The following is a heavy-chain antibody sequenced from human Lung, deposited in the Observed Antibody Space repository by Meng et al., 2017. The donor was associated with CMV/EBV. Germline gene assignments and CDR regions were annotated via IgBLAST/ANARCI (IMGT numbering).Heavy chain of an antibody. D-gene: IGHD4-11*01. V-gene: IGHV4-61*01. CDR2: IFYSGST. CDR3: ARNFYSVVYMTTVNSVDY. J-gene: IGHJ4*02. CDR1: GASVSSGSHY. Sequence: SXTLSLTCSVSGASVSSGSHYWSWIRQPPGKGPEYIGYIFYSGSTRYNSSLKSRVTMSVNTSKNQFSLKLTSVTAADTAVYYCARNFYSVVYMTTVNSVDYWGQGALVTVSS.